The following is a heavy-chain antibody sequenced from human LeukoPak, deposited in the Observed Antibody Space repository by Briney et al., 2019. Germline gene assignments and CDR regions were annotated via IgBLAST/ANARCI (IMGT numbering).Heavy chain of an antibody. J-gene: IGHJ4*02. Sequence: GGSLRLSCAASGFTFSSYAMHWVRQAPGKGLEWVAVISYDGSNKYYADSVKGRFTISRDNSKNTLYLQMNSLRAEDTAVYYCARGSSRDTTGRHFDHWGQGTLVTVSS. CDR2: ISYDGSNK. D-gene: IGHD1-1*01. CDR1: GFTFSSYA. CDR3: ARGSSRDTTGRHFDH. V-gene: IGHV3-30*04.